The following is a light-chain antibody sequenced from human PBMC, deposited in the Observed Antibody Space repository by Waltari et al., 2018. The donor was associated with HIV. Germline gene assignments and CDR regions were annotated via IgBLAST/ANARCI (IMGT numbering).Light chain of an antibody. Sequence: QPVLTQSSSASASLDPSVKVTCTLSSGHSSYIIAWHQQQPGKAPRYLMKVEGSGSFNKGSGVPDRFSGSSSGADRHLTISNLQPEDEADYYCETWDSDIRVFGGGTKLTVL. CDR1: SGHSSYI. J-gene: IGLJ3*02. V-gene: IGLV4-60*03. CDR3: ETWDSDIRV. CDR2: VEGSGSF.